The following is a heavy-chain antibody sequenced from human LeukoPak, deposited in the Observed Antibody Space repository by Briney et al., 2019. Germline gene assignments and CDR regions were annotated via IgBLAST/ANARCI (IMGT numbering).Heavy chain of an antibody. J-gene: IGHJ2*01. CDR1: GGSISSSNSY. CDR2: VFYSGSP. V-gene: IGHV4-39*07. Sequence: SETLSLTCTVSGGSISSSNSYWGWIRQPPGQGLEWIGTVFYSGSPYYNPSLKSRVTISMDTSKNQFSLNLTSVTAADTAVYYCARGAFDLWGRGTLVTVSS. CDR3: ARGAFDL.